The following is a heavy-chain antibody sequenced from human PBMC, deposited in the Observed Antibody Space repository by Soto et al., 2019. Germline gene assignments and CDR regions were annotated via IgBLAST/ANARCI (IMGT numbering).Heavy chain of an antibody. CDR3: ARVSVRLSPTRYYFDY. Sequence: SETLSLTCTVSGGSISSGDYYWSWIRRPPGKGLEWIGYIYYSGSTYYNPSLKSRVTISVDTSKNQFSLKLSSVTAADTAVYYCARVSVRLSPTRYYFDYWGQGTLV. J-gene: IGHJ4*02. V-gene: IGHV4-30-4*01. CDR1: GGSISSGDYY. CDR2: IYYSGST.